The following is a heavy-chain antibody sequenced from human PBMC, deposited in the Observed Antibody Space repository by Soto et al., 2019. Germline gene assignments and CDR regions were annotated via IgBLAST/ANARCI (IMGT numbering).Heavy chain of an antibody. J-gene: IGHJ5*02. D-gene: IGHD4-17*01. V-gene: IGHV3-23*01. CDR1: GFTFSTYA. CDR2: IDGSGGTT. Sequence: EVQLLESGGGLVQPGGSLRLSCAASGFTFSTYAMTWVRQAPGKGPEWVSTIDGSGGTTYYADSAQGRFTISRDNSKNSLYLQMTSLTGEDTAVYYCGLTTLTTDKRDTWGQGTLVAVSS. CDR3: GLTTLTTDKRDT.